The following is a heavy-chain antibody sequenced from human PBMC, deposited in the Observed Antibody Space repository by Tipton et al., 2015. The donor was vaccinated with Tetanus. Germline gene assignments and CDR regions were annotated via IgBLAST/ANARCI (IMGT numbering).Heavy chain of an antibody. D-gene: IGHD2-21*02. J-gene: IGHJ4*02. CDR3: ARAPRYCGGDCYHFDY. Sequence: GSMRLSCAASGFAVAVNYMTWVRQAPGKGLEWVSVLYSGGGPNYADSVKGRFTISRDNSKNTLYLQMNSLRVEDTAIYYCARAPRYCGGDCYHFDYCGQGTLVTVSS. CDR2: LYSGGGP. V-gene: IGHV3-53*01. CDR1: GFAVAVNY.